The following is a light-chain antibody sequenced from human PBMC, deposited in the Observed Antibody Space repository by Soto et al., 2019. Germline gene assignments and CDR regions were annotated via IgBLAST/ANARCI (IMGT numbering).Light chain of an antibody. J-gene: IGLJ2*01. V-gene: IGLV1-44*01. Sequence: QSVLTQPPSASGTPGQRVTISCSGSSSNIGSNTVNWYQQLPGTAPKLLIYNNNQRPSGVPDRFSDFKSGTSASLAISGLQSEDEADYYCATWDDSLNGVVFGGGTKLTVL. CDR3: ATWDDSLNGVV. CDR2: NNN. CDR1: SSNIGSNT.